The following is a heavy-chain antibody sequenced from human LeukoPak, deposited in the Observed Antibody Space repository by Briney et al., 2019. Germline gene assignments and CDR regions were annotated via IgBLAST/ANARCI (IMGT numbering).Heavy chain of an antibody. V-gene: IGHV3-7*01. J-gene: IGHJ4*02. CDR3: ARVLSQYCSSTSCYIPHY. D-gene: IGHD2-2*02. CDR2: IKHDGSEK. CDR1: GCTFSSCW. Sequence: PGGSLRLSCAASGCTFSSCWMSWVRQAQGTGLEWVSNIKHDGSEKYYVDSVKGRFTISRDNAKNSLYLQMNSLRAEDTAVYYCARVLSQYCSSTSCYIPHYWGQGTLVTVSS.